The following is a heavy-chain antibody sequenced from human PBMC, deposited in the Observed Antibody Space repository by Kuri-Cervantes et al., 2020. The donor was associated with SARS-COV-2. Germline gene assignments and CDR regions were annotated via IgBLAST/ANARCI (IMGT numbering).Heavy chain of an antibody. J-gene: IGHJ3*02. CDR3: ARATKADYGDYIDAFDI. CDR1: GGSISSGSYY. Sequence: LRLSCTVSGGSISSGSYYWSWIRQPAGKGLEWIGRIYTSGSTNYNPSLKSRVTISVDTSKNQLSLKLSSVTAADTAVYYCARATKADYGDYIDAFDIWGQGTMVTVSS. V-gene: IGHV4-61*02. D-gene: IGHD4-17*01. CDR2: IYTSGST.